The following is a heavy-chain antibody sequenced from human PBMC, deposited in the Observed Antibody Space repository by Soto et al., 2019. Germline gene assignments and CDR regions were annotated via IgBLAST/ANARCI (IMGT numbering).Heavy chain of an antibody. CDR3: ARAFSSGSRRSDWYFDL. CDR2: IIPILGIA. V-gene: IGHV1-69*02. CDR1: GGTFSSYT. Sequence: SVKVSCKASGGTFSSYTISLVRQAPGQGLEWMGRIIPILGIANYAQKFQGRVTITADKSTSTAYMELSSLRSEDTAVYYCARAFSSGSRRSDWYFDLWGRGTLVTVSS. D-gene: IGHD3-22*01. J-gene: IGHJ2*01.